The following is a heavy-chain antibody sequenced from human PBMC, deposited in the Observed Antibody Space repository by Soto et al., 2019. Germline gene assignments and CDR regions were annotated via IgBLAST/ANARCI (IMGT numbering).Heavy chain of an antibody. CDR2: IYPGDSDT. Sequence: ESLKISCKGSGYSFTSYWIGWVRQMPGKGLEWMGIIYPGDSDTRYSPSFQGQVTISADKSISTAYLQWSSLKAPDTAMYYCARLNKAMAYYYYYYGMDVWGQRTAVSVS. V-gene: IGHV5-51*01. J-gene: IGHJ6*02. CDR3: ARLNKAMAYYYYYYGMDV. D-gene: IGHD5-18*01. CDR1: GYSFTSYW.